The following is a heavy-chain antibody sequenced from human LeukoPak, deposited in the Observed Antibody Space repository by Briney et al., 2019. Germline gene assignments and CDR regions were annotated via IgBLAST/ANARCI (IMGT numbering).Heavy chain of an antibody. J-gene: IGHJ6*02. CDR3: ARVDYSSGWYYYYYGMEV. CDR1: GFTFSSYW. CDR2: INSDGSST. D-gene: IGHD6-19*01. V-gene: IGHV3-74*01. Sequence: GGSLRLSCAASGFTFSSYWMHWVRQAPGKGLVWVSRINSDGSSTSYADSVKGRFTISRDNAKNTLYLQMNSLRAEDTAVYYCARVDYSSGWYYYYYGMEVWGQGTTVTVSS.